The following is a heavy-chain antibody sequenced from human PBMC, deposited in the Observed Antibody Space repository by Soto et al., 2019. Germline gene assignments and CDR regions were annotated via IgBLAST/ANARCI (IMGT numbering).Heavy chain of an antibody. CDR3: ARILGGSSSSWFDP. J-gene: IGHJ5*02. CDR2: ISAYNHYT. D-gene: IGHD6-6*01. V-gene: IGHV1-18*01. CDR1: GYTFTNYG. Sequence: ASVKVSCKASGYTFTNYGISWVRQAPGQGIEWMGWISAYNHYTNYAQNLQGRATMTTDTSTSTAYMELRSLRSDDTAVFYCARILGGSSSSWFDPWGQGTPVTVSS.